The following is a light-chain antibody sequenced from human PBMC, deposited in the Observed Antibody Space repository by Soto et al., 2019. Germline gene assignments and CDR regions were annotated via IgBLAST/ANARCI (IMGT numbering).Light chain of an antibody. J-gene: IGLJ1*01. V-gene: IGLV1-44*01. CDR1: SSNIGSNT. Sequence: QSVLTQPPSVSGTPGQRVTLSCSGSSSNIGSNTVNWYQQFPGTAPKLLMYGNNQRPSGVPDRFSGSKSGTSASLGISGLQSEDEADYYCAAWDDSLNGDVFGTGTKLTVL. CDR2: GNN. CDR3: AAWDDSLNGDV.